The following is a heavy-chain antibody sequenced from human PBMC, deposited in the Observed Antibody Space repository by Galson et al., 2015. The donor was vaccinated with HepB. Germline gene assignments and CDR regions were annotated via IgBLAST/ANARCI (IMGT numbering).Heavy chain of an antibody. V-gene: IGHV3-30*18. Sequence: SLRLSCAASGFTFSSYGMHWVRQAPGKGLEWVAVISYDGSNKYYADSVKGRFTISRDNSKNTLYLQMNSLRAEDTAVYYCAKDRYYYDSSGYFYYFDYWGQGTLVTVSS. CDR1: GFTFSSYG. CDR3: AKDRYYYDSSGYFYYFDY. J-gene: IGHJ4*02. CDR2: ISYDGSNK. D-gene: IGHD3-22*01.